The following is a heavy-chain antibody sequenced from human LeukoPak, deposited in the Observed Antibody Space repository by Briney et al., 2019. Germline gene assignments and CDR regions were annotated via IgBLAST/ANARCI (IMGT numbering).Heavy chain of an antibody. J-gene: IGHJ4*02. CDR2: INHSGST. CDR1: GGSFSGYY. D-gene: IGHD1-26*01. CDR3: VRVISGSYFDN. V-gene: IGHV4-34*01. Sequence: PSETLSLTCAVYGGSFSGYYWSWIRQPPGKGLEWIGEINHSGSTNYNPSLKSRVTISVDTSKNQFSLKLSSVTAADTAVYYCVRVISGSYFDNWGQGTLLSVSS.